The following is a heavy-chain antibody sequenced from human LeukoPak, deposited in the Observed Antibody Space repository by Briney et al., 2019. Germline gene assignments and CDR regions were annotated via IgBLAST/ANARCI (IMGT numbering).Heavy chain of an antibody. D-gene: IGHD2-21*02. V-gene: IGHV4-59*08. CDR1: GGSISSYY. Sequence: SETLSLTCTVSGGSISSYYWSWIRQPPGKGLEWIGYIYYSGSTNYNPSLKSRVTISVDTSKNQFSLKLSSVTAADTAVYYCARQLYCGGDCSNWFDPWGQGTLVTASS. CDR2: IYYSGST. J-gene: IGHJ5*02. CDR3: ARQLYCGGDCSNWFDP.